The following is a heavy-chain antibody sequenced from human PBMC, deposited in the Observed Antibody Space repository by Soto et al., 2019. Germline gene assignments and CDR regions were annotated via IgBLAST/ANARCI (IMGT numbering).Heavy chain of an antibody. CDR2: IYYSGST. D-gene: IGHD3-10*01. J-gene: IGHJ4*02. V-gene: IGHV4-59*08. CDR3: ARSPRSRDVLLWFGELPRFDY. CDR1: GGSISSYY. Sequence: SETPSLTCTVSGGSISSYYWSWIRQPPGKGLEWIGYIYYSGSTNYNPSLKSRVTISVDTSKNQFSLKLSSVTAADTAVYYCARSPRSRDVLLWFGELPRFDYWGQGTLVTVSS.